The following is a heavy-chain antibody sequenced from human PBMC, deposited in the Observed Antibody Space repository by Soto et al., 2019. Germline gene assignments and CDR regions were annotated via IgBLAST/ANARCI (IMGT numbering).Heavy chain of an antibody. V-gene: IGHV1-46*01. D-gene: IGHD2-2*02. Sequence: ASVKVSCKASGYTFTSYYMHWVRQAPGQGLEWMGIINPSGGSTSYAQKFQGRVTMTRDTSTSTVYMELSSLRSEDTAVYYCARSYPTAYYYSGMDVWGQGTTVTVS. CDR1: GYTFTSYY. CDR3: ARSYPTAYYYSGMDV. J-gene: IGHJ6*02. CDR2: INPSGGST.